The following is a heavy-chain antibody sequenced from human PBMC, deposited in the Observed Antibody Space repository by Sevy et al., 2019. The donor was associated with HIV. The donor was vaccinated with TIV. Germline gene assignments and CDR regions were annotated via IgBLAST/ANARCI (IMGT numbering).Heavy chain of an antibody. J-gene: IGHJ4*02. Sequence: GGSLRLSCAASGFTSSSYAMHWVRQAPGKGLEWVAAISYDGTNKYYADSVKGRFTISRDNSKNTLYLQMNSLRSEDTAVYYCARSRYSSTPFDYWGQGTLVTVSS. CDR1: GFTSSSYA. V-gene: IGHV3-30-3*01. CDR3: ARSRYSSTPFDY. CDR2: ISYDGTNK. D-gene: IGHD6-13*01.